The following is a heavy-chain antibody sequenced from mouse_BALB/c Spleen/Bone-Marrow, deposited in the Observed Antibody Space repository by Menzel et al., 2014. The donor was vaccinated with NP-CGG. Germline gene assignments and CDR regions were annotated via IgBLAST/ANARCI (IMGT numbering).Heavy chain of an antibody. CDR2: INPYNGDT. D-gene: IGHD2-4*01. CDR3: ARSGDYAGFAY. J-gene: IGHJ3*01. Sequence: VQLQQSGPELVKPGASVKISCKASGYSFTGYFMNWVMQSHGKSLEWIGRINPYNGDTFYNQKFKGKATLTVDKSSSTAHMELRSLASEDSAVYYCARSGDYAGFAYWGQGTLVTVSA. V-gene: IGHV1-20*02. CDR1: GYSFTGYF.